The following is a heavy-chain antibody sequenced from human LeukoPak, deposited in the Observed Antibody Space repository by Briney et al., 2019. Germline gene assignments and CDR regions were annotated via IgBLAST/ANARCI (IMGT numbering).Heavy chain of an antibody. CDR3: ARASTYDFWSGYRAPLYYFDY. CDR2: INPNSGGT. CDR1: GYTFTGYY. V-gene: IGHV1-2*02. D-gene: IGHD3-3*01. Sequence: GASVKVSCKASGYTFTGYYMHWVRQAPGQGLEWMGWINPNSGGTNYAQKFQGRVTMTRDTSISTAYMELSRLRSDDTAVYYCARASTYDFWSGYRAPLYYFDYWGQGTLVTVSS. J-gene: IGHJ4*02.